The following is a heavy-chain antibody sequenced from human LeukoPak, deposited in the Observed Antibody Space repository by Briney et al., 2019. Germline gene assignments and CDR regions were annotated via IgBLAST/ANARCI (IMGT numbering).Heavy chain of an antibody. CDR2: ISSSSSYT. V-gene: IGHV3-11*06. J-gene: IGHJ1*01. CDR1: GFTFSDYY. CDR3: ARDLAAAGTEYFQH. Sequence: GGSLRLSCAASGFTFSDYYMSWIRQAPGKGLEWVSYISSSSSYTNYADSVKVRFTISRDNAKNSLYLQMNSLRAEDTAVYYCARDLAAAGTEYFQHWGQGTLVTVSS. D-gene: IGHD6-13*01.